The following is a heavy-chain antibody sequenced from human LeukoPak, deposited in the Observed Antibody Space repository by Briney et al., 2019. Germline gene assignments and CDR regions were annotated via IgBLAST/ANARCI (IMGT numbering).Heavy chain of an antibody. J-gene: IGHJ4*02. Sequence: GGSLRLSCAASGFTFSGYAMSWVRQAPGKGLEWVSAISGSGGSTYYADSVKGRFTISRDNSKNTLYLQMNSLRAEDTAVYYCAKYMYQLLSASDYWGQGTLVTVSS. D-gene: IGHD2-2*01. CDR2: ISGSGGST. CDR3: AKYMYQLLSASDY. CDR1: GFTFSGYA. V-gene: IGHV3-23*01.